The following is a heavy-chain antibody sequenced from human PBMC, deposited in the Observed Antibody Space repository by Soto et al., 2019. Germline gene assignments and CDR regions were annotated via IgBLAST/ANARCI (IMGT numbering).Heavy chain of an antibody. D-gene: IGHD5-18*01. CDR1: GYTFTSYY. J-gene: IGHJ5*02. V-gene: IGHV1-46*01. CDR3: ARDGSGYSYGYNWFDP. CDR2: INPSGGST. Sequence: ASVKVSCKASGYTFTSYYMHWVRQAPGQGLEWMGIINPSGGSTSYAQKFQGRVTMTRDTSTSTVYMELSSLRSEDTAVYYCARDGSGYSYGYNWFDPWGQGTLVTVSS.